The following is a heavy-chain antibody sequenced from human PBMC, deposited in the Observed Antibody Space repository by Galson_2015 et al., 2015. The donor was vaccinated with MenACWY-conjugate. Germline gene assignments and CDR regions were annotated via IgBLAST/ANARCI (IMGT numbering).Heavy chain of an antibody. V-gene: IGHV2-70*11. CDR3: ARMHIVLDATDAFDI. Sequence: PALVKPTQTLTLTCTFSGFSLSTYEMCIYWVRQPPGKALEWLARIDWRDNKYYTTSLKTRRTISKDTSTNQVVLTMTNVDPEDTATYYCARMHIVLDATDAFDIWGQGTMVTVSS. D-gene: IGHD3-22*01. J-gene: IGHJ3*02. CDR2: IDWRDNK. CDR1: GFSLSTYEMC.